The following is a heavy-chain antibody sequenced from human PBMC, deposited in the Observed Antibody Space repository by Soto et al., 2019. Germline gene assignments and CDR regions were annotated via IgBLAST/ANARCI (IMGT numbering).Heavy chain of an antibody. CDR3: ARYDFWSGHASWYFDY. Sequence: AASVEVSCKDSGYTFPSNGSSWVRQAHRQGLEWMGWISAYNGNTNYAQKLQGRVTMTTDTSTSTAYMELRSLRSDDTAVYYCARYDFWSGHASWYFDYWCKGIMVTVS. CDR1: GYTFPSNG. D-gene: IGHD3-3*01. CDR2: ISAYNGNT. V-gene: IGHV1-18*04. J-gene: IGHJ4*02.